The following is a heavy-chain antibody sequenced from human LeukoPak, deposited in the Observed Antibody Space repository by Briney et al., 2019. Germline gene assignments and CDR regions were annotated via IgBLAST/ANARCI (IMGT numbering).Heavy chain of an antibody. V-gene: IGHV1-69*06. D-gene: IGHD5-24*01. J-gene: IGHJ5*02. CDR1: GGTFSSYA. Sequence: ASVKVSCKASGGTFSSYAISWVRQAPGQGLEWMGGIIPIFGTANYAQKFQGRVTITADKSTSTAYMELSSLRSEDAAVYYCARDNSVRDEAWWFNPWGQGTLVTVSS. CDR3: ARDNSVRDEAWWFNP. CDR2: IIPIFGTA.